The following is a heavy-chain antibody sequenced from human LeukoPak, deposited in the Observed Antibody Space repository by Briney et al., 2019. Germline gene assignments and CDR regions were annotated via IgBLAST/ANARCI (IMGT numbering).Heavy chain of an antibody. J-gene: IGHJ4*02. D-gene: IGHD6-6*01. V-gene: IGHV4-39*07. CDR3: ARVSSDYFDY. CDR1: GGSISSSSYY. CDR2: IYYSGST. Sequence: PSETLSLTCTVSGGSISSSSYYWGWIRQPPGKGLEWIGSIYYSGSTYYNPSLKSRVTISVATSKNQFSLKLSSVTAADTAVYYCARVSSDYFDYWGQGTLVTVSS.